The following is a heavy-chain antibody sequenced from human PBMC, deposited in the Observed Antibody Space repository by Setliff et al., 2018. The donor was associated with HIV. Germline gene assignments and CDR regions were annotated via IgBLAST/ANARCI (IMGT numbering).Heavy chain of an antibody. CDR3: AGGWSENTVMVQVEYFRH. J-gene: IGHJ1*01. D-gene: IGHD5-18*01. Sequence: GASVKVSCKASGGTFNSYTVSWVRQAPGQGLEWMGGIIPMFNIANYAQKFQGRATITADISTTTASMELRSLRSEDTAVYYCAGGWSENTVMVQVEYFRHWGQGTLVTVS. CDR1: GGTFNSYT. V-gene: IGHV1-69*10. CDR2: IIPMFNIA.